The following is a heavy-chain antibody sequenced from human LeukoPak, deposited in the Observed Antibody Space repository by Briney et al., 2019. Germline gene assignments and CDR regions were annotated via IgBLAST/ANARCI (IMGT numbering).Heavy chain of an antibody. CDR1: GGSISSSSYY. J-gene: IGHJ5*02. CDR3: ARQGCSGGSCYSPRALNWFDP. V-gene: IGHV4-39*01. D-gene: IGHD2-15*01. Sequence: SETLSLTCTVSGGSISSSSYYWGWIRRPPGKGLEWIGSIYYSGSTYYNPSLKSRVTISVDTSKNQFSLKLSSVTAADTAVYYCARQGCSGGSCYSPRALNWFDPWGQGTLVTVSS. CDR2: IYYSGST.